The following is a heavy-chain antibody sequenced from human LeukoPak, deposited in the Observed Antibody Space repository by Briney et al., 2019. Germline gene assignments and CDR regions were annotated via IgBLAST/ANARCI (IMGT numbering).Heavy chain of an antibody. CDR1: GYSISSGYY. D-gene: IGHD2-21*02. CDR3: ARADDSAFDI. Sequence: SETLSLTCAVSGYSISSGYYWGWIRQPPGKGLEWIGSIYHSGSTNYNPSLKSRVTISVDTSKNQFSLKLSSVTAADTAVYYCARADDSAFDIWGQGTMVTVSS. CDR2: IYHSGST. V-gene: IGHV4-38-2*01. J-gene: IGHJ3*02.